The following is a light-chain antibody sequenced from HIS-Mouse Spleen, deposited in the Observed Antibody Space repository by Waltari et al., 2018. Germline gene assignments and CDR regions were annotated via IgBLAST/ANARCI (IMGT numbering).Light chain of an antibody. CDR2: EVS. CDR3: SSYAGSNNVV. CDR1: SRDVGCYNY. V-gene: IGLV2-8*01. Sequence: QSALTQPPSASGSPGPSVTISCTGTSRDVGCYNYVSWYHQHPGKAPKLMIYEVSKRPSGVPDRFSGSKSGNTASLTVSGLQAEDEADYYCSSYAGSNNVVFGGGTKLTVL. J-gene: IGLJ2*01.